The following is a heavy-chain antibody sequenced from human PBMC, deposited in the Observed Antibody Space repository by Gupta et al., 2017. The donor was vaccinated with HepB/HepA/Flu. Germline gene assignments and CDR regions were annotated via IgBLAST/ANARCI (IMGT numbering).Heavy chain of an antibody. Sequence: QLQLQESGPGLVKPSETLSLTCTASGGSISSHSHYWGWIRQPPGKGLEWIGYIYYSGSTYYNPSLKSRVTISVDTSKNQFSLRLSSVTAADAAVYYCARLVPSLGASHDYWGQGTLVTVSS. CDR1: GGSISSHSHY. J-gene: IGHJ4*02. D-gene: IGHD3-10*01. CDR3: ARLVPSLGASHDY. CDR2: IYYSGST. V-gene: IGHV4-39*01.